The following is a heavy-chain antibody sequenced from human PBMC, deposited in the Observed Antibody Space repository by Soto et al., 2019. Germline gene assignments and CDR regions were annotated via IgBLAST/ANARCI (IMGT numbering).Heavy chain of an antibody. V-gene: IGHV4-61*01. J-gene: IGHJ6*02. Sequence: QVQLQESGPGLVKPSETLSRTCTVSGGSVISGSYSWSWIRQPPGKGLEWVGCISDTGSGDYNPSLKSRVTISVHTSKRQFSLWLNSVTAADTAVYYCARAHSGYDPLGMDVGGQGTTVTVSS. CDR1: GGSVISGSYS. CDR2: ISDTGSG. D-gene: IGHD5-12*01. CDR3: ARAHSGYDPLGMDV.